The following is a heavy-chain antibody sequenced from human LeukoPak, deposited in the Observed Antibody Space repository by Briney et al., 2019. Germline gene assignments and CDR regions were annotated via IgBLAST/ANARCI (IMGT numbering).Heavy chain of an antibody. CDR3: ARSNHYYLGYMDV. Sequence: PSETLSLTCAVYGGSFSGYYWSWIRQPPGKGLEWIGEINHSGSTNYNPSLKSRVTISVDTSKNQFSLKLSSVTAADTAVYYCARSNHYYLGYMDVWGKGTTVTVSS. V-gene: IGHV4-34*01. CDR1: GGSFSGYY. J-gene: IGHJ6*03. CDR2: INHSGST. D-gene: IGHD3-10*01.